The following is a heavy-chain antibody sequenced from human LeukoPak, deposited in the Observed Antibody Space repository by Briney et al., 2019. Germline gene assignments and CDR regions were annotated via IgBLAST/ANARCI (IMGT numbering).Heavy chain of an antibody. J-gene: IGHJ4*02. V-gene: IGHV3-48*01. Sequence: GGSLRLSCEASGFTFSNYSMNWVRQAPGKGLEWVSYIRSSSTTVYYADSVKGRFTISRDNAKNSLYLQMNSLRAEDTAVYYCARDRLNYDYWGQGTLVTVSS. CDR1: GFTFSNYS. CDR2: IRSSSTTV. D-gene: IGHD1-7*01. CDR3: ARDRLNYDY.